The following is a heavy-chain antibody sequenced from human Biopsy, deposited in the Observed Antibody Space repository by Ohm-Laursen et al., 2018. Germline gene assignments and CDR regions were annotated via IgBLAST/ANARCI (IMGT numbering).Heavy chain of an antibody. D-gene: IGHD1-26*01. CDR2: IYYSGST. V-gene: IGHV4-59*01. J-gene: IGHJ4*02. CDR3: ARVGAGAPSIDYFDY. Sequence: SETLSFTCSVSGGPIGSFFWSWIRQPPGKGLEWIGYIYYSGSTNYNPSLRSRVTISVDRSKNQFSLELSSVTAADTAVYYCARVGAGAPSIDYFDYWGQGALVTVSS. CDR1: GGPIGSFF.